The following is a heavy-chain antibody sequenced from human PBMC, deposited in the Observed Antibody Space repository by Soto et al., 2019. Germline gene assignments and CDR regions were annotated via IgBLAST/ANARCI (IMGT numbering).Heavy chain of an antibody. CDR2: ISAYHGNT. J-gene: IGHJ3*01. D-gene: IGHD3-10*01. Sequence: ASVKVSCKASGYTFTSYGSSWVRQAPGQGLEWMGWISAYHGNTNYALKLQGRVTMTTETTTSTAYMELRSLRSEDTAVYYCAREPLGFGEPYWLWGQGTMVTVSS. CDR3: AREPLGFGEPYWL. V-gene: IGHV1-18*01. CDR1: GYTFTSYG.